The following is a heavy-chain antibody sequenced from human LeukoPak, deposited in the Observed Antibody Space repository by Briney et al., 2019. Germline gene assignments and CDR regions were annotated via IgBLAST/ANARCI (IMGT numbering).Heavy chain of an antibody. D-gene: IGHD6-19*01. J-gene: IGHJ4*02. CDR1: GGTISSGSYY. CDR2: IYYSGST. V-gene: IGHV4-39*01. Sequence: SGTLSLTCTVSGGTISSGSYYWGWIRQPPGKGLVWIGSIYYSGSTYYNPSLKSRVTISVDTSKNQFSLTLSSVTAADTAEYSCSRQTSSGWYGLTYFDYWGQGTLVTVSS. CDR3: SRQTSSGWYGLTYFDY.